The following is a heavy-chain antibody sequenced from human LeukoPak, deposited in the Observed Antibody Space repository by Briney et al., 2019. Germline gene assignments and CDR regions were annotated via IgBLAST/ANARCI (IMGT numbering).Heavy chain of an antibody. V-gene: IGHV4-39*01. D-gene: IGHD6-13*01. CDR3: ARPSLYSSSWYLSHAFDI. CDR1: GGSISSSSYY. CDR2: IYYSGST. J-gene: IGHJ3*02. Sequence: SETLSLTCTVSGGSISSSSYYWGWIRQPPGKGLEWIGSIYYSGSTYYNPSLKSRVTISVDTSKNQFSLKLSSVTAADTAVYYCARPSLYSSSWYLSHAFDIWGQGTMVTVSS.